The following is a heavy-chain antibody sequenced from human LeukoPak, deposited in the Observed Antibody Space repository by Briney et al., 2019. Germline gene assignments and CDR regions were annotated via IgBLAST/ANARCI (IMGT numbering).Heavy chain of an antibody. CDR2: IKPSGGDT. J-gene: IGHJ3*02. Sequence: ASVKVSCKTCVYTFTDYNLHWVRQVPGQRLEWMGIIKPSGGDTSYAQTFQGRVFMTRDTSTSTVYMELSSLKSEDTAVYYCARVRDGYNDAYDIWGQGTMVTVSS. CDR3: ARVRDGYNDAYDI. CDR1: VYTFTDYN. D-gene: IGHD5-24*01. V-gene: IGHV1-46*01.